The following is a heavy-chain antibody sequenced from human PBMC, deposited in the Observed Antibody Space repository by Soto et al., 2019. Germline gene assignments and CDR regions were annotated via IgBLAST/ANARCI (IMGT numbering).Heavy chain of an antibody. CDR3: ARGRQTSLYYFDY. D-gene: IGHD6-6*01. CDR1: GFTFSNYD. CDR2: IGTAGDT. J-gene: IGHJ4*02. V-gene: IGHV3-13*01. Sequence: EVQLVESGGGLVQPGGSLRLSCAASGFTFSNYDMHWVRQVTGKGLEWVSTIGTAGDTYYPGSVKGRFTISRENAKNSLYLQMNSLRSEDTAVYYCARGRQTSLYYFDYWGQGTLVTVSS.